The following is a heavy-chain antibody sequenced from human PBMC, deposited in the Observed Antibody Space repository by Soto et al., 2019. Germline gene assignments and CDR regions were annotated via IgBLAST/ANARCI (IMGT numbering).Heavy chain of an antibody. V-gene: IGHV4-34*01. D-gene: IGHD1-1*01. J-gene: IGHJ5*02. Sequence: QVQLQQWGTGQLKISETLSLTCAVYGESLSGFYWSWIRQAPGKGLEWIGEISQSGNSRYNPSLKSRFTMSVDSPKNQFSLNLSSVTAADPALYYCAREGDTSNDGFELWGQGTPVTVSS. CDR1: GESLSGFY. CDR2: ISQSGNS. CDR3: AREGDTSNDGFEL.